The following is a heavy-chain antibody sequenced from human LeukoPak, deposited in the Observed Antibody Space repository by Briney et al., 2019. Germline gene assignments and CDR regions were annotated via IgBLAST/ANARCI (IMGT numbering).Heavy chain of an antibody. CDR2: IYNSGIT. Sequence: SETLSLTCTVSGGSISNYYWSWIRQPPGKGLEWIGFIYNSGITNYNPSLRSRLTISVDTSKNQFSLSLDSVTAADTAVYYCARGLASGYPPIPFDYWGQGTLVTVSS. D-gene: IGHD3-3*01. CDR1: GGSISNYY. CDR3: ARGLASGYPPIPFDY. J-gene: IGHJ4*02. V-gene: IGHV4-59*12.